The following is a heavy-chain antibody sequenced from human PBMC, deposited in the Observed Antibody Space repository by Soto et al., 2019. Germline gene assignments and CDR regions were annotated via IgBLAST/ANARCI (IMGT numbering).Heavy chain of an antibody. Sequence: QVQLVQSGAEVKRPGASVKVSCKASGYTFTKYDISWVRQAPGQGLEWLGLISPNSGRPSYAQKFEGRVTMTTDTSTTTAYLELRSLRSDDTAVYYCVRQYYDFWTDYPDFYYWGQGTLVTVSS. D-gene: IGHD3-3*01. CDR1: GYTFTKYD. CDR3: VRQYYDFWTDYPDFYY. J-gene: IGHJ4*02. V-gene: IGHV1-18*04. CDR2: ISPNSGRP.